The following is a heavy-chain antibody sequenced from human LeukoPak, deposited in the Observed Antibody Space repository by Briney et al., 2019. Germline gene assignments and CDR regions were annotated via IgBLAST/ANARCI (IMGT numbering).Heavy chain of an antibody. Sequence: GGSLRLSCAASGFTFSSYGMHWVRQAPGKGLEWVAVISYDGSNKYYADSVKGRFTISRDNSKNTLYLQMNSLRAEDTAVYYCAKDRSSGPGYWGQVTMVTVSS. V-gene: IGHV3-30*18. CDR1: GFTFSSYG. J-gene: IGHJ4*02. D-gene: IGHD6-19*01. CDR2: ISYDGSNK. CDR3: AKDRSSGPGY.